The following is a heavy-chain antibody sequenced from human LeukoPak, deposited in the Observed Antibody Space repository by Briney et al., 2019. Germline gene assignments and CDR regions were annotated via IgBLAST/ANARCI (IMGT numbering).Heavy chain of an antibody. Sequence: GGSLRLSCAASGFTFSSYSMNWVRQAPGKGLVWVSRINSDGSSTSYADSVKGRFTISRDNAKNTLYLQMNSLRAEDTAVYYCARIAVAGLLRDYWGQGTLVTVSS. D-gene: IGHD6-19*01. V-gene: IGHV3-74*01. J-gene: IGHJ4*02. CDR2: INSDGSST. CDR3: ARIAVAGLLRDY. CDR1: GFTFSSYS.